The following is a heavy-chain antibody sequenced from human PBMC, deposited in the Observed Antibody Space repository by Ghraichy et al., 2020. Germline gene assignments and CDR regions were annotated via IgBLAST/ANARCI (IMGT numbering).Heavy chain of an antibody. V-gene: IGHV1-18*04. CDR2: ISANKAKT. CDR3: ARDKTGSGSYYTPNFDY. CDR1: GYTFTSYG. D-gene: IGHD3-10*01. J-gene: IGHJ4*02. Sequence: ASVKVSCKTSGYTFTSYGISWVRQAPGQGLEWMGWISANKAKTNYAQKLQGRVTMTTDTSTSTAYMELRSLRSDDTAGYYCARDKTGSGSYYTPNFDYWGQGTVVTVSS.